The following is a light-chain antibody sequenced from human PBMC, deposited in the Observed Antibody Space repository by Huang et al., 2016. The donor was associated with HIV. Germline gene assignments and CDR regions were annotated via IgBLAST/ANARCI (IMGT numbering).Light chain of an antibody. J-gene: IGKJ2*01. V-gene: IGKV3-15*01. CDR2: GTD. CDR1: ESLNNK. Sequence: EVVMTQSPGTLSVSPGKRATLSCKTSESLNNKLVWYQQKPGQAPRLLIDGTDTRATGVPARFSGGGSGTEVTLTISSLQSEDFGIYYCQQYSNWPPMDTFGQGTKLEI. CDR3: QQYSNWPPMDT.